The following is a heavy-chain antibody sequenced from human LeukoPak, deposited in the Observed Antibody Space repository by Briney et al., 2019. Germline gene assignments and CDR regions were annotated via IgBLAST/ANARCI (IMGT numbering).Heavy chain of an antibody. V-gene: IGHV3-7*01. CDR2: IKQGGSEK. J-gene: IGHJ4*02. CDR1: GFTFSSYW. D-gene: IGHD1-1*01. Sequence: GGSLRLSCAASGFTFSSYWMSWVRQAPGKGLEWVANIKQGGSEKYYVDSVKGRFTISRDNAKNSLYLQMNSLRTEDTAVYYCARGGSGNWNAPFDYWGQGTLVTVSS. CDR3: ARGGSGNWNAPFDY.